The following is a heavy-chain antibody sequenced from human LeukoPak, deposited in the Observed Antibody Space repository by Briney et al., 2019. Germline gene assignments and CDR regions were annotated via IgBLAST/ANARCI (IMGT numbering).Heavy chain of an antibody. CDR2: INYSGMT. CDR3: ASRDPLGYCSSTSCYGDAFDI. CDR1: DDSITNTLFY. D-gene: IGHD2-2*01. J-gene: IGHJ3*02. Sequence: SETLSLTCTVSDDSITNTLFYWVWIRQSPGKGLESIGSINYSGMTLYNPSLKSRVTISVDTSKNQFSLKLSSVTAADTAVYYCASRDPLGYCSSTSCYGDAFDIWGQGTMVTVSS. V-gene: IGHV4-39*07.